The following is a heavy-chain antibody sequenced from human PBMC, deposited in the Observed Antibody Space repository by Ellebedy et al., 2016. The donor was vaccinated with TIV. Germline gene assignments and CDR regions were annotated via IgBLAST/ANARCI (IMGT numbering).Heavy chain of an antibody. J-gene: IGHJ4*02. CDR2: IYPGDSDT. CDR1: GYSFTNNW. CDR3: AYSVTGTSLEY. Sequence: PGGSLRLSCKGSGYSFTNNWIGWVRQMPGKGLEWMGIIYPGDSDTRYSPSFQGQVTISADKSISTAYLQWSSLKASDTAIYYCAYSVTGTSLEYWGQGALVTVSS. D-gene: IGHD6-19*01. V-gene: IGHV5-51*01.